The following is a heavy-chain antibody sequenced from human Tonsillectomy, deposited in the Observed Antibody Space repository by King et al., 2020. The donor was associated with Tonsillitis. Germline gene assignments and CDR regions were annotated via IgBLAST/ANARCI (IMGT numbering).Heavy chain of an antibody. V-gene: IGHV3-74*01. J-gene: IGHJ3*01. CDR1: GFTFSSYW. Sequence: VQLVESGGGLVQPGGSLRLSCAASGFTFSSYWMHWVRHAPGKGLVWVSRINGDGSTTTYADSVKGRFTISRDNAKNTQYLQMYSLSAEDTAVYYCASSIGAFDLWGQGTMVTVSS. D-gene: IGHD3-16*01. CDR3: ASSIGAFDL. CDR2: INGDGSTT.